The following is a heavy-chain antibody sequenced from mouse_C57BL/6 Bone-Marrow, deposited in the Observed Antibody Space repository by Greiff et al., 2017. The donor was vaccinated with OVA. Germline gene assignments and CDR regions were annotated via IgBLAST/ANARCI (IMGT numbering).Heavy chain of an antibody. CDR3: ARVYSNYDYYAMDY. D-gene: IGHD2-5*01. V-gene: IGHV7-1*01. J-gene: IGHJ4*01. CDR2: SRNKANDYTT. CDR1: GFTFSDFY. Sequence: EVKLVESGGGLVQSGRSLRLSCATSGFTFSDFYMEWVRQAPGKGLEWIAASRNKANDYTTEYSASVKGRFIVSRDTSQSILYLQMNALRAEDTAIYYCARVYSNYDYYAMDYWGQGTSVTVSS.